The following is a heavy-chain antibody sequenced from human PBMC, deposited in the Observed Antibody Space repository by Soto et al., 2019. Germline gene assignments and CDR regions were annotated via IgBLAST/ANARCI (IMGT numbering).Heavy chain of an antibody. V-gene: IGHV3-23*01. CDR2: ISCSGGST. J-gene: IGHJ4*02. CDR3: AKEGPYCSGGSCYFDY. CDR1: GFTFSSYA. D-gene: IGHD2-15*01. Sequence: PGGSLRLSCAASGFTFSSYAMSWVRQAPGNGLEWVSAISCSGGSTYYADSVKGRFTISRDNSKNTLYLQMNSLRAAETAVYYCAKEGPYCSGGSCYFDYWGQGTLVTVSS.